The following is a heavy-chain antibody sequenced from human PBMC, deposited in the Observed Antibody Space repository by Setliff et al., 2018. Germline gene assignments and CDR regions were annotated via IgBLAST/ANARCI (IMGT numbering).Heavy chain of an antibody. D-gene: IGHD2-15*01. CDR2: IYPGDSDT. V-gene: IGHV5-51*01. CDR3: ARVVGAEGMGVDY. J-gene: IGHJ4*02. CDR1: GYTFSDYW. Sequence: GESLKISCRGSGYTFSDYWIGWVRQMPGKGLEWMGIIYPGDSDTRYSPSFQGQVTFSADKSISTAYLQLSSLKASDTATYYCARVVGAEGMGVDYWGQGTLVTVSS.